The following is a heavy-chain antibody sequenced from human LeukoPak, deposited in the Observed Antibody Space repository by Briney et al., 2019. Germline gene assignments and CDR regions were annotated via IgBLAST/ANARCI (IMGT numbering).Heavy chain of an antibody. D-gene: IGHD3-22*01. CDR3: ARVWSSGYTKDY. J-gene: IGHJ4*02. V-gene: IGHV3-48*04. CDR2: ISSGSSTI. CDR1: GFTFSSYS. Sequence: GGSLRLSCAASGFTFSSYSIDWVRQAPGKGLEWLSYISSGSSTIYYADSVKGRFTISRDNAKNSVYLQMNSLRAEDTAVYYCARVWSSGYTKDYWGQGTLVTVSS.